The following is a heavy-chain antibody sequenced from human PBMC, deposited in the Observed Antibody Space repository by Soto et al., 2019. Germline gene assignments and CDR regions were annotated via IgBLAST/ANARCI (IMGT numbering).Heavy chain of an antibody. CDR3: ARDGKWELLETNWFDP. J-gene: IGHJ5*02. CDR2: ISAHNGNT. Sequence: QVQLVQSGAEVKKPGASVKVSCKASGYTFTSYGISWVRQAPGQGREWMGWISAHNGNTNYAQKLKGRVTMTTDTSTSTAYMELRSLRSDDTAVYYCARDGKWELLETNWFDPWGQGTLVTVSS. D-gene: IGHD1-26*01. V-gene: IGHV1-18*01. CDR1: GYTFTSYG.